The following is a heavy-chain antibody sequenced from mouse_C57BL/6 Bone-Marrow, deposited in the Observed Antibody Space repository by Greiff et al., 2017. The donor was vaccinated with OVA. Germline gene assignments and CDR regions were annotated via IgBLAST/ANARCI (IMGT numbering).Heavy chain of an antibody. CDR1: GFSLTSYA. CDR2: IWTGGGT. CDR3: ARNLRSNYLYYFDY. J-gene: IGHJ2*01. V-gene: IGHV2-9-1*01. D-gene: IGHD2-5*01. Sequence: VMLVESGPGLVAPSQSLSITCTVSGFSLTSYAISWVRQPPGKGLEWLGVIWTGGGTNYNSALKSRLSISKDNSKSQVFLKMNSLQTDDTARYYCARNLRSNYLYYFDYWGQGTTLTVSS.